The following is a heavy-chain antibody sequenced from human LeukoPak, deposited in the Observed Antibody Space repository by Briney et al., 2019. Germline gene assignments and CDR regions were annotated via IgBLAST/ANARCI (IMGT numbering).Heavy chain of an antibody. D-gene: IGHD3-10*01. Sequence: GGSLGLSCAASGFTFSSYWMSWVRQAPGKGLEWVANIKQDGSDKFYVDSVKGRFTISRDNAKNSLYLQMNSLRAEDTAVYYCATGPQWFGELFCDYWGQGTLVSVSS. CDR2: IKQDGSDK. V-gene: IGHV3-7*01. CDR3: ATGPQWFGELFCDY. CDR1: GFTFSSYW. J-gene: IGHJ4*02.